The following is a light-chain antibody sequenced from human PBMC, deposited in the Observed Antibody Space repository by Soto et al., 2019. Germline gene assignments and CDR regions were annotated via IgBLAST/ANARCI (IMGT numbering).Light chain of an antibody. CDR2: GAS. Sequence: EIVLTQSPGTLSLSPGDGATLSCRASQTVGNNYLAWYQQKPGQAPRLVIYGASTRATGIPARFSGSGSGTQFTLTISRLQSEDFAVYYCQQYNNWPKTFGQGTKVDIK. V-gene: IGKV3-15*01. J-gene: IGKJ1*01. CDR3: QQYNNWPKT. CDR1: QTVGNN.